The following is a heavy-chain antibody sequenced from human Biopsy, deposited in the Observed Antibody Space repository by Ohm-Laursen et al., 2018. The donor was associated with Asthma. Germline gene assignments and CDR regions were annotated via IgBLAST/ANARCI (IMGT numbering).Heavy chain of an antibody. J-gene: IGHJ6*02. CDR1: GYTFNSVG. CDR2: ISVYNGNT. V-gene: IGHV1-18*01. D-gene: IGHD3-10*01. Sequence: GASVKVSCKTSGYTFNSVGITWVRQAPGQGLEWMGWISVYNGNTKVAQKLQDRATMITDTSTSTAYMELRSLRSDDTAVYFCARAVDYSHYYGIDVWGQGTTVTVS. CDR3: ARAVDYSHYYGIDV.